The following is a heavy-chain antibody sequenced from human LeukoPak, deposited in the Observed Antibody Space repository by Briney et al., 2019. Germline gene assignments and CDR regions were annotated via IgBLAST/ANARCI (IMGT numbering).Heavy chain of an antibody. D-gene: IGHD5-12*01. J-gene: IGHJ4*02. CDR1: GVIFEDYA. V-gene: IGHV3-43D*03. Sequence: GGSLRLSCADSGVIFEDYAMHWGREAPGKGGEWGSLVSWDGGGTDYADSVKGGFPFSRDNSKSSLYLELNSLRAEDTALYYYAKDQRPGYSGYYDFDYWGQGTLVTVSS. CDR2: VSWDGGGT. CDR3: AKDQRPGYSGYYDFDY.